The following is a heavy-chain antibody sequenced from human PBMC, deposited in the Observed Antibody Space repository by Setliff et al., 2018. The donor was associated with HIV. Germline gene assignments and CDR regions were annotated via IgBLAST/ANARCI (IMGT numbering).Heavy chain of an antibody. CDR3: ARGRHIEATIPLDH. D-gene: IGHD5-12*01. V-gene: IGHV4-34*01. Sequence: SETLSLTCTVSGGSFSDYYWTWIRQPPNEGLEWIGEINDRGNTNYMPSLRSRVTISVDTSKNQFSLKLTSVTAADSAIYYCARGRHIEATIPLDHWGQGTLVTRLL. CDR1: GGSFSDYY. CDR2: INDRGNT. J-gene: IGHJ4*02.